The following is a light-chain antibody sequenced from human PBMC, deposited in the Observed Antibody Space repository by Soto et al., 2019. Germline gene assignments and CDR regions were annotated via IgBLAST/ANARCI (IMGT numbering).Light chain of an antibody. Sequence: EIVMTQSPATLSVSPGKRATLSCRASESVSFNLAWYQQKPGQAPRLLIYGASSRATGVPARFSGSGSGTEFTLTISSLQSEDFAVYYCHQYNNLPPWTFGQGTKVEIK. CDR3: HQYNNLPPWT. CDR1: ESVSFN. J-gene: IGKJ1*01. CDR2: GAS. V-gene: IGKV3-15*01.